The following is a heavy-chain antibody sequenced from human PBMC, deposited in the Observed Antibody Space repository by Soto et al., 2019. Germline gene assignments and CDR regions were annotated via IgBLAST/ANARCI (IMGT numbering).Heavy chain of an antibody. CDR1: GFTFSNYA. D-gene: IGHD3-9*01. Sequence: EVHLLESGGDVVQPGRSLRLSCAASGFTFSNYAMNWIRQAPGKGLEWLSSISANGRNAYYADSVKGRFTISRDRSKNTLYLQLDSLRVEDTAIYFCARAGSPFHSDSTGYWGFDYWGQGTLVTVSS. V-gene: IGHV3-23*01. CDR2: ISANGRNA. CDR3: ARAGSPFHSDSTGYWGFDY. J-gene: IGHJ4*02.